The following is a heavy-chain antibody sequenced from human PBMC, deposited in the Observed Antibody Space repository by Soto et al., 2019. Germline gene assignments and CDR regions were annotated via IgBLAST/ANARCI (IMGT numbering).Heavy chain of an antibody. CDR2: INPNSGGT. CDR1: GYTFTGYY. D-gene: IGHD5-18*01. CDR3: ARAYRSHVDTAIDDYYSGMDV. J-gene: IGHJ6*02. V-gene: IGHV1-2*04. Sequence: ASVKVSCKASGYTFTGYYMHWVRQAPGQGLEWMGWINPNSGGTNYAQKFQGWVTMTRDTSISTAYMELSRLRSDDTAVYYCARAYRSHVDTAIDDYYSGMDVWGQGTTVTVSS.